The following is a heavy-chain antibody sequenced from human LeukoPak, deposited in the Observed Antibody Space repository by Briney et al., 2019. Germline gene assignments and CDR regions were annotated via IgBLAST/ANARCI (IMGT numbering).Heavy chain of an antibody. J-gene: IGHJ4*02. Sequence: PGGSLRLSCAASGFTFSSYAMSWVRQAPGKGLEWVSAISGSGGSTYYAVSVKGRFTISRDNSKNTLYLQMNSLRAEDTAVYYCAREFYYYDSSGRIDYWGQGTLVTVSS. CDR3: AREFYYYDSSGRIDY. CDR1: GFTFSSYA. V-gene: IGHV3-23*01. D-gene: IGHD3-22*01. CDR2: ISGSGGST.